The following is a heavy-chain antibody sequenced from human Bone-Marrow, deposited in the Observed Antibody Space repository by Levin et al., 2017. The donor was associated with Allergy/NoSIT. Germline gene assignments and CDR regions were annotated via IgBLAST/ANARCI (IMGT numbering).Heavy chain of an antibody. V-gene: IGHV1-46*01. CDR3: ARDLSGGLPDAFDI. CDR1: GSSFTSYY. D-gene: IGHD1-1*01. J-gene: IGHJ3*02. Sequence: GESLKISCQASGSSFTSYYLHWVRQAPGQGLEWMAIINPRGGSTTYAQKFQGRVTMTSDTSTSTVYMELTSLRSEDTAVYYCARDLSGGLPDAFDIWGQGTIVSVSS. CDR2: INPRGGST.